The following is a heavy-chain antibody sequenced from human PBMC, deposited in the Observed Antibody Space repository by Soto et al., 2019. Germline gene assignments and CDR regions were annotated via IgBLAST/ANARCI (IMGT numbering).Heavy chain of an antibody. V-gene: IGHV4-30-2*01. J-gene: IGHJ6*02. Sequence: LSLTCTVSNGSFSIVTYSWSWVRQPPGKGLEWIGYIYYSGTTYYTPSLKSRLTMSMDRANDHFSLNLTSVTAADTAVYFCARGHYYYVMDVWGQGITVTVSS. CDR1: NGSFSIVTYS. CDR3: ARGHYYYVMDV. CDR2: IYYSGTT.